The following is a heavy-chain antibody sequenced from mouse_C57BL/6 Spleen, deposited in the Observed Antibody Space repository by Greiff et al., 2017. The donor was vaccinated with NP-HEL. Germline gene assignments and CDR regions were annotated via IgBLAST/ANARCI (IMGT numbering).Heavy chain of an antibody. CDR1: GYSFTGYY. J-gene: IGHJ3*01. V-gene: IGHV1-42*01. Sequence: EVQLQQSGPELVKPGASVKISCKASGYSFTGYYMNWVKQSPEKSLEWIGEINPSTGGTTYNQKFKAKATLTVDKSSSTAYMQLKSLTSEDSAVYYCATGYETYWGQGTLVTVSA. CDR3: ATGYETY. CDR2: INPSTGGT. D-gene: IGHD3-2*02.